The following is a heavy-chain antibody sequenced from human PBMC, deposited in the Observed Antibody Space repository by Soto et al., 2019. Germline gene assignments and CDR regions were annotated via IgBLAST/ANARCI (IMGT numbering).Heavy chain of an antibody. Sequence: SEALSLTCTGSVASISRCYGRWIRQSPGKGLEWIGYLYNTGSTIYNPSLKSRVTISVDTSKNQFSLKLTSVNAADTAVYYCARDKITGLFDYWGQGTLVTVS. CDR2: LYNTGST. D-gene: IGHD2-8*02. CDR3: ARDKITGLFDY. J-gene: IGHJ4*02. CDR1: VASISRCY. V-gene: IGHV4-59*12.